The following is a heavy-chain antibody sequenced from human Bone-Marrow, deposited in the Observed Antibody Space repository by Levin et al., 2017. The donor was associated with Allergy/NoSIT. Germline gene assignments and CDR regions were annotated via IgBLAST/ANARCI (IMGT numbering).Heavy chain of an antibody. J-gene: IGHJ3*02. CDR3: AHLTLTFGGVLAIDAFDI. CDR2: IYWDNDK. D-gene: IGHD3-16*02. V-gene: IGHV2-5*02. CDR1: GFSLSTYTVA. Sequence: KVSGPTLVKPTQTLTLTCTFSGFSLSTYTVAVGWIRQPPGGALDWLAIIYWDNDKRYSPSLQSRLTITKDSSENQVVLTMANVDPVDTATYFCAHLTLTFGGVLAIDAFDIWGQGTMVTVSS.